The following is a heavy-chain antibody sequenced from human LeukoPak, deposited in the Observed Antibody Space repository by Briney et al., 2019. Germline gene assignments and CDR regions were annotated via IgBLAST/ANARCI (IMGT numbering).Heavy chain of an antibody. Sequence: GESLKISCKGSGYSFTNNWISWVRQMPGKGLEWMGRVDPGDSNTHYSPSFQGLVTISADKSISTAYLQWTSLKASDTAMYYCARQGRAYCSGTTCYASFWYWGQGTPVTVSS. J-gene: IGHJ4*02. CDR2: VDPGDSNT. CDR3: ARQGRAYCSGTTCYASFWY. CDR1: GYSFTNNW. V-gene: IGHV5-10-1*01. D-gene: IGHD2-2*01.